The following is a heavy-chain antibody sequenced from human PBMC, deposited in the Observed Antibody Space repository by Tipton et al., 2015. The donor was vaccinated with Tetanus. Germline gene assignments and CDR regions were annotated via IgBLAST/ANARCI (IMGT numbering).Heavy chain of an antibody. CDR3: ARDQGGGRVARLNWFGP. CDR2: IFHSGST. V-gene: IGHV4-30-2*01. J-gene: IGHJ5*02. Sequence: TLSLTCTVSGDSISRGSYTWSWIRQRPGKGLEWIGYIFHSGSTSYNPSLKSRVTISLDRSKNQFSLSLRSVTAADTAVYYCARDQGGGRVARLNWFGPWGQGTLVTVSS. CDR1: GDSISRGSYT. D-gene: IGHD3-16*01.